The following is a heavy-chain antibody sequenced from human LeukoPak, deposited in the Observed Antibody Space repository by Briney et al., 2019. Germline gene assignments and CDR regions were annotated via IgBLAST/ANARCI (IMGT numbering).Heavy chain of an antibody. CDR3: AREEASVGDY. CDR2: IHYSGST. V-gene: IGHV4-39*01. CDR1: GGSITSNSHY. D-gene: IGHD2-21*01. J-gene: IGHJ4*02. Sequence: PAQTLSLTWTVSGGSITSNSHYWAWIRQPPGKGLEWIGSIHYSGSTFYSPSLKSRVTISVDTPKNQFSLILTSVTASDTAVYYCAREEASVGDYWGQGILVTVSS.